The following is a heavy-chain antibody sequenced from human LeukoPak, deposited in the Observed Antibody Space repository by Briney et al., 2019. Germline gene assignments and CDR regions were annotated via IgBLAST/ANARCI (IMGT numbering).Heavy chain of an antibody. CDR2: IYGGDRT. CDR3: ATLYGGQRADGY. D-gene: IGHD4-23*01. V-gene: IGHV3-53*01. CDR1: GFTVSSNY. Sequence: GGSLRLSCAASGFTVSSNYMSWVRRAPGEGLEWVSVIYGGDRTDYADSVKGRFTISRDRSKNTLYLLMNSLRIEDTAVYYCATLYGGQRADGYWGQGTLVTVSS. J-gene: IGHJ4*02.